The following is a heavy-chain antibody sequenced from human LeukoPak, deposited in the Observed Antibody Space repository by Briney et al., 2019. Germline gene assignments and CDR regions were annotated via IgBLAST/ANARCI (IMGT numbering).Heavy chain of an antibody. D-gene: IGHD3-3*01. V-gene: IGHV3-7*01. CDR2: IKQDGSEK. Sequence: GGSLRLSCAASGFTFSSYWMSWVRPAPGKGLEWVANIKQDGSEKYYVDSVKGRFTISRDNAKNSLYLQMNSLRAEDTAVYYCARDMVDYDFWSGYYASDYWGQGTLVTVSS. J-gene: IGHJ4*02. CDR1: GFTFSSYW. CDR3: ARDMVDYDFWSGYYASDY.